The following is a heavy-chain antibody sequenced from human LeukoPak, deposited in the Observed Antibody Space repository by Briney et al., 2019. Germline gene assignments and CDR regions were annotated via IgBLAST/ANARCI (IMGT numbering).Heavy chain of an antibody. D-gene: IGHD6-6*01. CDR3: ARDLADSSSPEVDY. Sequence: SGTLSLTCAVSGGSISSSNWWSWVRQPPGKGLEWIGEIYHSGSTNYNPSLKSRVTISVDKSKNQFSLKLSSVTAADTAVYYCARDLADSSSPEVDYWGQGTLVTVSS. J-gene: IGHJ4*02. CDR1: GGSISSSNW. CDR2: IYHSGST. V-gene: IGHV4-4*02.